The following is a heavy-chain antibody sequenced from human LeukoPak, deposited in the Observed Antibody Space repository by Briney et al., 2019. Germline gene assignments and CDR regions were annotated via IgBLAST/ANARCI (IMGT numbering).Heavy chain of an antibody. J-gene: IGHJ5*02. D-gene: IGHD3-10*01. V-gene: IGHV3-30*18. Sequence: GGSLRLSCAASGVTLSPYGMHWVRQAPGKGLEWVAVISYEGGTQHYADSMKGRFIISRDNPRNTLYLQMNILRTEDTAVYYCAKEGTPQVSTWYDLWGQGTQVIVSS. CDR1: GVTLSPYG. CDR2: ISYEGGTQ. CDR3: AKEGTPQVSTWYDL.